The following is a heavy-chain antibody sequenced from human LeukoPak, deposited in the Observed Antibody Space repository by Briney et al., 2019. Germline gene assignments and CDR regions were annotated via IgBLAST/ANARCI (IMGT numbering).Heavy chain of an antibody. J-gene: IGHJ1*01. CDR3: AKEGNYYDSSGYYYGKYFQH. CDR2: ISGSGGST. V-gene: IGHV3-23*01. CDR1: GFTFSSYA. D-gene: IGHD3-22*01. Sequence: PGGSLRLSCAASGFTFSSYAMSWVRQAPGKGLEWVSAISGSGGSTYYADSVKGRFTISRDNSKNTLYLQMNSLRAEDTAVYYCAKEGNYYDSSGYYYGKYFQHWGQGTLVTVSS.